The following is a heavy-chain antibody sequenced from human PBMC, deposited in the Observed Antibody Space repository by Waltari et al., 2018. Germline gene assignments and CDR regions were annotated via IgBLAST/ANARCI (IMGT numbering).Heavy chain of an antibody. J-gene: IGHJ4*02. CDR2: MDSGGSDT. CDR3: ARDLYDTGSGDYPGRDF. D-gene: IGHD1-26*01. CDR1: GFTFSNFW. V-gene: IGHV3-74*01. Sequence: EVQLVESGGLLVHPGGSLRLSCAASGFTFSNFWMHWVRQAPGKGRVWVSRMDSGGSDTSYADSVKGRFTISRDNTKNTLYLQMNSLTGEDTGVYYCARDLYDTGSGDYPGRDFWGQGTLVTVAS.